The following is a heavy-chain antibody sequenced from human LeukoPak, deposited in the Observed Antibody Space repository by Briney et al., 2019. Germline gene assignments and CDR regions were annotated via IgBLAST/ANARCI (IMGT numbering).Heavy chain of an antibody. CDR2: VYYSGST. CDR1: GGSISSSSYF. Sequence: NTSETLSLTCTVSGGSISSSSYFCGWIRQPPGKGLEWIGSVYYSGSTYYNPSLKSRVTISVDTSKNQFSLKLSSVTAADTAVYYCASYTMIEVVRCFDYWGQGTLVTVSS. D-gene: IGHD3-22*01. J-gene: IGHJ4*02. CDR3: ASYTMIEVVRCFDY. V-gene: IGHV4-39*01.